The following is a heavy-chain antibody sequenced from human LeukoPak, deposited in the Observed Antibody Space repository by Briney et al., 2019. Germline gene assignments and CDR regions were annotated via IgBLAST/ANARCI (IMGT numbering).Heavy chain of an antibody. Sequence: GGSLRLSCAASEFTFSGYWMNWVRQAPGKGPEWVAHINQDGSEKHYVNSVKGRFAISRDNAKNSLFLQMNSLRVEDTAVFYCARDGLVGAADYWGQGTLVTVSS. CDR1: EFTFSGYW. D-gene: IGHD6-13*01. CDR3: ARDGLVGAADY. V-gene: IGHV3-7*01. CDR2: INQDGSEK. J-gene: IGHJ4*02.